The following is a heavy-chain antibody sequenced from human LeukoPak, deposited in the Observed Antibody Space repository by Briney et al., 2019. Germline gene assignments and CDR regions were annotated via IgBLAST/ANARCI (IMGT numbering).Heavy chain of an antibody. CDR1: GYTFTSYD. Sequence: ASVKVSCKASGYTFTSYDINWVRQATGQGLEWMGWMNPNSGNTGYAQKFQGRVTMTEDTSTDTAYMGLSSLRSEDTAVYYCATASPYMVRGVILPYYYWGQGTLVTVSS. CDR2: MNPNSGNT. CDR3: ATASPYMVRGVILPYYY. J-gene: IGHJ4*02. V-gene: IGHV1-8*01. D-gene: IGHD3-10*01.